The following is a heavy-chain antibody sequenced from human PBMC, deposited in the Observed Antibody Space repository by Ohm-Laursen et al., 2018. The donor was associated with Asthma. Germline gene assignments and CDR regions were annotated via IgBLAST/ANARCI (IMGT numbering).Heavy chain of an antibody. CDR1: GFTFSSYG. D-gene: IGHD3-9*01. CDR3: ARDHDMQLSPFDY. V-gene: IGHV3-48*01. J-gene: IGHJ4*02. CDR2: ITSYSSTT. Sequence: SLRLSCAASGFTFSSYGMHWVRQAPGKGLEWVSYITSYSSTTYYADSVKGRFTISRDNSKNTLYLQMNSLRAEDTAVYYCARDHDMQLSPFDYWGQGTLVTVSS.